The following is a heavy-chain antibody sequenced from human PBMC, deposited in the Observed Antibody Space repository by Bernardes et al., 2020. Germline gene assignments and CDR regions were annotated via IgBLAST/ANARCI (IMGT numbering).Heavy chain of an antibody. CDR3: ARSQYSSSWYYFDY. Sequence: SETLSLTCTVSGGSISSSSYYWGWIRQPPGKGLEWIGSIYYSGSTYNNPSLKSRVTISVDTSKNQFSLKLSSVTAADTAVYYCARSQYSSSWYYFDYWGQGTLVTVSS. CDR1: GGSISSSSYY. D-gene: IGHD6-13*01. J-gene: IGHJ4*02. V-gene: IGHV4-39*01. CDR2: IYYSGST.